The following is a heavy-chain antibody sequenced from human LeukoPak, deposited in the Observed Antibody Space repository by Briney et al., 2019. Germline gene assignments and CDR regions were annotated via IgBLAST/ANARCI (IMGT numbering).Heavy chain of an antibody. J-gene: IGHJ2*01. D-gene: IGHD3-22*01. Sequence: PGGSLRLSCAASVITVSSNYMSWVRQAPGKGLEWVSVINSGGTTYYADSVKGRFTISRDNSKNTLYLQMNSLSAEDTAVYYCARGRDSSGSIRSAFDIWGRGTLVTVSS. CDR2: INSGGTT. V-gene: IGHV3-53*01. CDR3: ARGRDSSGSIRSAFDI. CDR1: VITVSSNY.